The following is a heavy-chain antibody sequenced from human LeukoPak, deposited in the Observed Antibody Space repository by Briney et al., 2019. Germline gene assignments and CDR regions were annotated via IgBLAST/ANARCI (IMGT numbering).Heavy chain of an antibody. V-gene: IGHV1-2*02. CDR2: INPNSGGR. Sequence: ASVTVSYTASGYTFTGYYMHWVRQAPGQGREWVGGINPNSGGRNYAQKFQGRVSMTRDTSISTAYMELSRLRSDDTAVYYCAIERGGGYYYYYMDVGGKGTTVTVSS. J-gene: IGHJ6*03. CDR3: AIERGGGYYYYYMDV. CDR1: GYTFTGYY. D-gene: IGHD2-15*01.